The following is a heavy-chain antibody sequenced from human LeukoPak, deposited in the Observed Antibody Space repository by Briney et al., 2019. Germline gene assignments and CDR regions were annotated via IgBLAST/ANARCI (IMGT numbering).Heavy chain of an antibody. D-gene: IGHD3-10*01. CDR1: GFTFSSYA. V-gene: IGHV3-23*01. J-gene: IGHJ4*02. Sequence: GGSLRLSCAASGFTFSSYAMSWVRQAPGKGLEWVSAISGSGGSTYYADSVKGRFTISRDNSKNTLYLQMNSLRAEDTAVYYCAKDLYNYGSGSPDYWGQGTLVTVSS. CDR2: ISGSGGST. CDR3: AKDLYNYGSGSPDY.